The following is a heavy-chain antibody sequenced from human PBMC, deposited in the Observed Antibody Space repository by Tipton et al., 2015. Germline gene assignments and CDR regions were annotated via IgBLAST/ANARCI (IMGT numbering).Heavy chain of an antibody. V-gene: IGHV4-59*01. J-gene: IGHJ6*02. Sequence: TLSLTCTVSGGSMSSNYWSWIRQPPGKGLEWIGYIYYSGTPNYNPSLKSRVTFSVDTSKNQFSLKLRSVTAADTAMYFCARENAYYYGMDVWGQGTTVTVSS. CDR3: ARENAYYYGMDV. CDR1: GGSMSSNY. CDR2: IYYSGTP. D-gene: IGHD1-1*01.